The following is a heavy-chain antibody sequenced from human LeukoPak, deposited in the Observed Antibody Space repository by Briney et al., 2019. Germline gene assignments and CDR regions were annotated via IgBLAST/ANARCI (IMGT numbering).Heavy chain of an antibody. V-gene: IGHV3-21*01. D-gene: IGHD3-3*01. J-gene: IGHJ6*03. CDR2: ISSGSSYI. CDR3: GGLGGGNHYYYYMDV. Sequence: PGGSLRLSCAASGFTFSSYSMNWVRQAPGRGLEWVSFISSGSSYIYYADSVKGRFTISRDNAKNSLYLQMNSLRAEDTAVYYCGGLGGGNHYYYYMDVWGKGTTVTVSS. CDR1: GFTFSSYS.